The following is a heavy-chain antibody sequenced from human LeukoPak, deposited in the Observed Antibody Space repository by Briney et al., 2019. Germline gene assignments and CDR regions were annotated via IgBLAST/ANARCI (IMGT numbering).Heavy chain of an antibody. CDR1: LGSISSSSYY. J-gene: IGHJ4*02. V-gene: IGHV4-39*01. D-gene: IGHD1-26*01. Sequence: SETLSLTCTVSLGSISSSSYYWGWIRPPPGKGLEWIGTIYYSGSTYYNPSLKSRVTISVDTSKNQFSLKLSSVTAADTAVYYCARQGSGNYLPPVNYWGQGTLVTVSS. CDR2: IYYSGST. CDR3: ARQGSGNYLPPVNY.